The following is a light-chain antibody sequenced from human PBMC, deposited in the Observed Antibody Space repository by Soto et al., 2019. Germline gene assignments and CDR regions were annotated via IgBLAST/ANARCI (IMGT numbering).Light chain of an antibody. CDR1: QSVSN. CDR2: GAS. Sequence: ELVMTQSPATLSVSPGERATLSRRASQSVSNLAWYQQKPGQAPRLLIYGASSRATDIPDRFSGSGSGTDFHFTISRLEPEDFAVYYCQHYGSSPPSITFGQGTRLEIK. CDR3: QHYGSSPPSIT. J-gene: IGKJ5*01. V-gene: IGKV3-20*01.